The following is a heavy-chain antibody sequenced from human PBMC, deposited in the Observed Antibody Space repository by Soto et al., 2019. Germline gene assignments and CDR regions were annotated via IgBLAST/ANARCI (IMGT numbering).Heavy chain of an antibody. CDR3: ARLVLYWGWVPGAESRYYFDY. CDR1: GYPFTSYG. D-gene: IGHD3-16*01. CDR2: ISAYNGNT. J-gene: IGHJ4*02. Sequence: ASVKVSCKASGYPFTSYGISCVRQAPGQGLEWMGWISAYNGNTKYAQKLPVRVTMXTETSTSTAYMELRSLRSDETAVYYCARLVLYWGWVPGAESRYYFDYGSQGTLVTVSS. V-gene: IGHV1-18*01.